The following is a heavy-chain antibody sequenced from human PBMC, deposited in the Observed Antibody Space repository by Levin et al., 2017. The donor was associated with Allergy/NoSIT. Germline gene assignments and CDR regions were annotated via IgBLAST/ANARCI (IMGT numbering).Heavy chain of an antibody. V-gene: IGHV4-39*01. CDR2: IYYSGGT. D-gene: IGHD3-16*02. J-gene: IGHJ4*02. CDR3: ARADYIWGSYRLYHFDY. Sequence: SQTLSLPCTVSGGSISSSSYYWGWIRQPPGKGLEWIANIYYSGGTYYNPSLKSRVTISVDTSKNQFSLKLSSVTAADTAVYYCARADYIWGSYRLYHFDYWGQGTLVTVSS. CDR1: GGSISSSSYY.